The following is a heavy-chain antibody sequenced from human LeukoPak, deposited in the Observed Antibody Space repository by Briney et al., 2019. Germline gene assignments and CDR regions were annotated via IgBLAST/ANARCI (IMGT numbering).Heavy chain of an antibody. CDR2: IYTSGNT. Sequence: SETLSLTCTVSGGSISSYYWSWIRQPPGKGLEWLGRIYTSGNTIYNPSLQSRVTISVDVSKNQFSLRLISMTAADTGIYYCAVDNRDFWGQGTLVTVSS. CDR3: AVDNRDF. V-gene: IGHV4-4*07. D-gene: IGHD2/OR15-2a*01. CDR1: GGSISSYY. J-gene: IGHJ4*02.